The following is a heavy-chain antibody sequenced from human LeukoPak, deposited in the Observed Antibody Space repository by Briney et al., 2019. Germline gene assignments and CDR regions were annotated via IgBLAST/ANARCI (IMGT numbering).Heavy chain of an antibody. Sequence: GGSLRLSCAASGFTFSSYGMHWVRQAPGKGLEWVAVIWYDGSNKYYADSVKGRFTISRDNSKSTLYLQMNSLRAEDTAVYYCAKPRFKVGATLFDYWGQGTLVTVSS. CDR3: AKPRFKVGATLFDY. CDR2: IWYDGSNK. CDR1: GFTFSSYG. J-gene: IGHJ4*02. V-gene: IGHV3-33*06. D-gene: IGHD1-26*01.